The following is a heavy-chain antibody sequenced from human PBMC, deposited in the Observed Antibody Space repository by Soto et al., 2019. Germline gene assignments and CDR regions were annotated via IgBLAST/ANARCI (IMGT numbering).Heavy chain of an antibody. Sequence: GGSLRLSCTAYGLGVRNNYMSWVRQAPGMGLEWVSVIYNDGTTYYADSVTGRFTLSRDTSKNTLSLQMDSLRAEDTAVYYCVRPLPSGRNYGMDVWGQGTTVTVSS. CDR3: VRPLPSGRNYGMDV. CDR1: GLGVRNNY. CDR2: IYNDGTT. D-gene: IGHD3-10*01. J-gene: IGHJ6*02. V-gene: IGHV3-53*01.